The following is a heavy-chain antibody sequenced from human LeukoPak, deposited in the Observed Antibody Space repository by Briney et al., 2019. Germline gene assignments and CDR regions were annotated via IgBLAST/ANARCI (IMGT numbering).Heavy chain of an antibody. CDR2: ITHSGST. CDR3: ARYTMAAAPKFDN. J-gene: IGHJ4*02. D-gene: IGHD3-10*01. Sequence: SETLSLTCAVHDGSFTSIYWSWIRQPPGRGLEWIGEITHSGSTNYNPSLKSRVTISLDTSKNQFSLKLNSVTAADAAVYYCARYTMAAAPKFDNWGQGSLVAVSS. CDR1: DGSFTSIY. V-gene: IGHV4-34*01.